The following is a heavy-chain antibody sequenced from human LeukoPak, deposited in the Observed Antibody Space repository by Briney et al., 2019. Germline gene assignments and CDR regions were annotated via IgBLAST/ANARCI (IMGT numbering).Heavy chain of an antibody. J-gene: IGHJ3*02. V-gene: IGHV3-20*01. D-gene: IGHD3-3*01. CDR3: ARAVYYDFWSGSPDDAFDI. Sequence: GGSLRLSCAVSGFTFDDHGMSWFRQAPGKGLDCVSGINWNGGSTGYADSVKGRFTISRDNAKNSLYLQMNSLRAEDTALYHCARAVYYDFWSGSPDDAFDIWGHGTMVTVSS. CDR1: GFTFDDHG. CDR2: INWNGGST.